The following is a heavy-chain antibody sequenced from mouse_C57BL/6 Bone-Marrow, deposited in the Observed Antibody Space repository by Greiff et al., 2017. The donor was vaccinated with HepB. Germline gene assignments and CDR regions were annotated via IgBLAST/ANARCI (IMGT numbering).Heavy chain of an antibody. CDR2: IYPGDGDT. V-gene: IGHV1-82*01. CDR1: GYAFSSSW. Sequence: VQLQQSGPELVKPGASVKISCKASGYAFSSSWMNWVKQRPGKGLEWIGRIYPGDGDTNYNGKFKGKATLTADKSSSTAYMQLSSLTSEDSAVYFWAREYLDYWGQGTTLTVSS. CDR3: AREYLDY. J-gene: IGHJ2*01.